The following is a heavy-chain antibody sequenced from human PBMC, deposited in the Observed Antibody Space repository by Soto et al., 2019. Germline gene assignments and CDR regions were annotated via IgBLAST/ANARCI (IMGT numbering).Heavy chain of an antibody. Sequence: SETLSLTCTVSGGSISSYYWSWIRQPPGKGLEWIGYIYYSGSTNYNPSLKSRVTISVDTSKNQFSLKLSSVTAADTAVYYCARGLLGGAGHAFDIWGQGTMVTVSS. CDR1: GGSISSYY. CDR2: IYYSGST. V-gene: IGHV4-59*01. J-gene: IGHJ3*02. CDR3: ARGLLGGAGHAFDI. D-gene: IGHD3-16*01.